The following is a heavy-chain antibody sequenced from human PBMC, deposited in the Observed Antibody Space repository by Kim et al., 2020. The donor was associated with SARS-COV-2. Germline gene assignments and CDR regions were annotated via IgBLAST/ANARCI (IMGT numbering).Heavy chain of an antibody. CDR3: ARVDCSGGSCYRSYWYFDL. V-gene: IGHV4-59*01. D-gene: IGHD2-15*01. Sequence: SRVTISVDTAKNQFSLKLSSVTAADTAVYYCARVDCSGGSCYRSYWYFDLWGRGTLVTVSS. J-gene: IGHJ2*01.